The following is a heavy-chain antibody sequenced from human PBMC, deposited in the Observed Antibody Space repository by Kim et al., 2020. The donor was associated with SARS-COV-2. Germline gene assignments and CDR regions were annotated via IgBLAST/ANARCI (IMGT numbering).Heavy chain of an antibody. CDR3: ARVDGYSYGYFDY. Sequence: SETLSLTCTVSGGSISSYYWSWIRQPPGKGLEWIGYIYYSGSTNYNPSLKSRVTISVDTSKNQFSLKLSSVTAADTAVYYCARVDGYSYGYFDYWGQGTLVTVSS. CDR1: GGSISSYY. V-gene: IGHV4-59*01. D-gene: IGHD5-18*01. J-gene: IGHJ4*02. CDR2: IYYSGST.